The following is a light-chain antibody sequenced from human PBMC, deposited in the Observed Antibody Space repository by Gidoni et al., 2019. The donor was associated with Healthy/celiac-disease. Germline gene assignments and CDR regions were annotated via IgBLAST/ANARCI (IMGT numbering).Light chain of an antibody. V-gene: IGLV1-47*01. Sequence: QSVLTQPPSASGTPGQRVTISCSGSSSNIGSNYVYWYQQLPGTAPKLLIYRNNQRPSGVPYRFSGSKSGTSASLAIRGLRSEDEADYYCAAWDDSLSGPVFGGGTKLTVL. J-gene: IGLJ2*01. CDR1: SSNIGSNY. CDR2: RNN. CDR3: AAWDDSLSGPV.